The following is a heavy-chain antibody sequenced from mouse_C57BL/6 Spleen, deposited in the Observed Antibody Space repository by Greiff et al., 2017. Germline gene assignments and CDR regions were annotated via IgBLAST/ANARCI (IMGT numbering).Heavy chain of an antibody. CDR1: GYTFTSYW. CDR2: IHPNSGRT. V-gene: IGHV1-64*01. CDR3: ARAFTTVVAHGYFDV. D-gene: IGHD1-1*01. J-gene: IGHJ1*03. Sequence: QVQLQQPGAELVKPGASVKLSCKASGYTFTSYWMHWVKQRPGQGLEWIGMIHPNSGRTNYNEKFKSKATLTVDKSSSTAYMQLSSLTSEDAAVYYCARAFTTVVAHGYFDVWGTGTTVTVSS.